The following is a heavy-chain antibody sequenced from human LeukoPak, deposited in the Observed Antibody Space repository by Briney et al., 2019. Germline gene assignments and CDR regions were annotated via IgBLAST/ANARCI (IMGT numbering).Heavy chain of an antibody. Sequence: SDPQSLPCTLSIDSLSHLYWTGTPRPPGGGVECIGFIYYCESTSYNPSLKSRVTISLDTPMNQFSLKLSSVTAADTAVYYCARAYYFDSSCYDDAFDIWGQGTMVTVSS. D-gene: IGHD3-22*01. J-gene: IGHJ3*02. CDR3: ARAYYFDSSCYDDAFDI. CDR1: IDSLSHLY. V-gene: IGHV4-59*11. CDR2: IYYCEST.